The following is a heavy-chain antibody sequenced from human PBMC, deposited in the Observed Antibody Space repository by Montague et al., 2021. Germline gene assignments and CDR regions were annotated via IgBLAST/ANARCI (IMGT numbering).Heavy chain of an antibody. CDR2: VYYTGTT. CDR1: GDSINFYY. CDR3: ARKGTNWDY. D-gene: IGHD2-8*01. V-gene: IGHV4-59*01. Sequence: SETLSLTCTVSGDSINFYYWSWIRQPPGKGLEWIGYVYYTGTTNYNPSLESRVTISADTSRNQFFLNVNSVTAADTAVYYCARKGTNWDYWGQGTLVTVSS. J-gene: IGHJ4*02.